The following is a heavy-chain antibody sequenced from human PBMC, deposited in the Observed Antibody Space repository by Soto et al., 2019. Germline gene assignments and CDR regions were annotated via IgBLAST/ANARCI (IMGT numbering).Heavy chain of an antibody. CDR3: EKDREDIAASPNWFDH. CDR1: GFTFSSYG. V-gene: IGHV3-30*18. CDR2: ISYDGSNK. J-gene: IGHJ5*02. Sequence: GGSLRLSCAASGFTFSSYGMHWVRQAPGKGLEWVAVISYDGSNKYYADSVKGRFTISRDNSKNTLYLQMNSLRAEDTAVYYCEKDREDIAASPNWFDHWGQGTLVTVSS. D-gene: IGHD6-13*01.